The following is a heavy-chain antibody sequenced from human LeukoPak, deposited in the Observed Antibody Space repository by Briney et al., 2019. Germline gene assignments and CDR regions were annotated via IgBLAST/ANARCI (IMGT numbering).Heavy chain of an antibody. J-gene: IGHJ4*02. CDR1: GFTFSTYG. Sequence: PGGSLRLSCAASGFTFSTYGMHWVRQAPGKGLEWVAFIRYDGNIKYFADSVKGRFTISRDNSKNTLYLQMNSLSAEDTAVYHCAKGRYHDSSGYPIDYWGQGTLVTVSS. V-gene: IGHV3-30*02. CDR2: IRYDGNIK. CDR3: AKGRYHDSSGYPIDY. D-gene: IGHD3-22*01.